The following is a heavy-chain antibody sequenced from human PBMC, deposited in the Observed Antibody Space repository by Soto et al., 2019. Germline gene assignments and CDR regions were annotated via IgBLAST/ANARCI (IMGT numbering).Heavy chain of an antibody. CDR3: ARVGEWLRSVPNDY. CDR2: FSAYNGNT. V-gene: IGHV1-18*04. CDR1: GYTFTSYG. D-gene: IGHD5-12*01. J-gene: IGHJ4*02. Sequence: ASVKVSCKASGYTFTSYGISWVRQAPGQGLEWMGWFSAYNGNTNYAQKLQGRVTMTTDTSTSTAFMELRSLRSDDTAVYYCARVGEWLRSVPNDYWGQGTLVTVSS.